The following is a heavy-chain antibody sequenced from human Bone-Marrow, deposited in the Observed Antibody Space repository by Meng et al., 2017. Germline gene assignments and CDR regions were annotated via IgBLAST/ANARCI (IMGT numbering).Heavy chain of an antibody. CDR1: GFTFSSYA. V-gene: IGHV3-23*01. Sequence: GESLKISCAASGFTFSSYAMSWVRQAPGKGLEWVSAISGSAGSTYYAYSVKGRFTISRDNSKNTLYLKMNSLRAEDTAVDYCSKALEQWLVTSDAFDIWGQGTMVTVSS. CDR3: SKALEQWLVTSDAFDI. D-gene: IGHD6-19*01. J-gene: IGHJ3*02. CDR2: ISGSAGST.